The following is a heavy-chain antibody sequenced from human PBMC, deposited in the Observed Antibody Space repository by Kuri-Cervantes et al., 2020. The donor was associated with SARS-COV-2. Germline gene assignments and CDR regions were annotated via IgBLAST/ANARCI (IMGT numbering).Heavy chain of an antibody. V-gene: IGHV3-30-3*01. J-gene: IGHJ3*02. CDR3: ARDMFQQLVEVAAFDI. Sequence: GGSLRLSCAASGFTFSSYAMHWVRQAPGKGLKWVAVISYDGSNKYYADSVKGRFTISRDNSKNTLYLQMNSLRAEDTAVYYCARDMFQQLVEVAAFDIWGQGTMVTVSS. CDR2: ISYDGSNK. D-gene: IGHD6-13*01. CDR1: GFTFSSYA.